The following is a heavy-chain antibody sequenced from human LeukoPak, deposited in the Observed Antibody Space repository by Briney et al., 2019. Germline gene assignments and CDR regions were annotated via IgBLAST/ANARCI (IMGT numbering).Heavy chain of an antibody. Sequence: SETLSLTCAVYGGSFSGYYWSWIRQPPGKGLEWIGEINHSGSTNYNPSLKSRVTISVDTSKNQFSLKLSSVTAADTAVYYCARGPAIFGVVMVTFDYWGQGTLVTVSS. CDR3: ARGPAIFGVVMVTFDY. D-gene: IGHD3-3*01. CDR2: INHSGST. V-gene: IGHV4-34*01. J-gene: IGHJ4*02. CDR1: GGSFSGYY.